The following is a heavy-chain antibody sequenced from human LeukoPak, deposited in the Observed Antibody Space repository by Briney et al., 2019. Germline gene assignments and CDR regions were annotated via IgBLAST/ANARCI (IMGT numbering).Heavy chain of an antibody. J-gene: IGHJ3*02. CDR2: MNPNSGNT. CDR1: GGTFTSYD. Sequence: ASVKVSCKASGGTFTSYDINWVRQATGQGLEWMGWMNPNSGNTGYAQKFQGRVTMTRNTSISTAYMELSSLRSEDTAVYYCARGSPDYDSTRIAFDIWGQGTMVTVSS. D-gene: IGHD3-22*01. CDR3: ARGSPDYDSTRIAFDI. V-gene: IGHV1-8*01.